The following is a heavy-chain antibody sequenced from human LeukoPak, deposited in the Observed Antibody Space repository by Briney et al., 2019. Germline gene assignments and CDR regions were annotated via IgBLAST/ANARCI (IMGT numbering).Heavy chain of an antibody. CDR1: GVSISSRSFY. CDR2: IYYSGST. V-gene: IGHV4-39*07. CDR3: ATGTTKKYAFDI. D-gene: IGHD1-1*01. J-gene: IGHJ3*02. Sequence: TSETLSLTCTVSGVSISSRSFYWGWIRQPPGKGLQWIGSIYYSGSTYYNPSLNSRVTTSVDTSKNQFSLKLSSVTAADTAVYYCATGTTKKYAFDIWGQGTMVTVSS.